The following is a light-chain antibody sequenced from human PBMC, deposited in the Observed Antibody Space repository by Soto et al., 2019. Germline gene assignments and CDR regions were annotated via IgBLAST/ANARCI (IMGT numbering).Light chain of an antibody. Sequence: EIVLTQSPGTLSLSPGERATLSCRASQSVSSSHLGWYQQKPGQAPRLLIYDASSRATGIPDRFSGSGSGIDFTHTISRLEPEDFAVYYCQHYGSFGQGTKLEIK. J-gene: IGKJ2*01. V-gene: IGKV3-20*01. CDR1: QSVSSSH. CDR3: QHYGS. CDR2: DAS.